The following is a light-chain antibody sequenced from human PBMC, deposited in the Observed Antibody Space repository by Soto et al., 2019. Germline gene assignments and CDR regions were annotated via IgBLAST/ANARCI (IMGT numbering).Light chain of an antibody. CDR2: GAS. CDR1: QSVSSN. V-gene: IGKV3-15*01. J-gene: IGKJ2*01. Sequence: EIVMTQSPATLSVSPGERATLSCRASQSVSSNLAWYQQKPGQAPRLLIYGASTRATGIPVRFSGIGSGTEFTLTISSLQSEDFAVYYCQQYNDWPPYTFGQGTRLEIK. CDR3: QQYNDWPPYT.